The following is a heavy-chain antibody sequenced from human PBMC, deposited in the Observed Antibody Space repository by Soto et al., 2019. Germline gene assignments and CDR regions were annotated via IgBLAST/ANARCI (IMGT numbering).Heavy chain of an antibody. Sequence: QITLKEYGPTLVKPTQTLTLTCTFSWFSLSTSGVGVGWIRQPPGKALEWLALIYGNDDKRYSPSLKSRLTITKDTSKHQVVLTMTNMAPVDTATYYCAHNSITMLRGATANDYLVQVTLVTVSS. CDR3: AHNSITMLRGATANDY. V-gene: IGHV2-5*01. D-gene: IGHD3-10*01. CDR2: IYGNDDK. CDR1: WFSLSTSGVG. J-gene: IGHJ4*02.